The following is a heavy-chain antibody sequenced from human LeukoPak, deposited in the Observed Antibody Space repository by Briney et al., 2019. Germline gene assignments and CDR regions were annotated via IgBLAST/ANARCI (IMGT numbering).Heavy chain of an antibody. Sequence: PGGSLRLSCAASGFTVSSNYMSGVRQAPGKGLEWVSVIYSGGSYADSVKGRFTISRDNSKNTLYLQMNSLRAEDTAVYYCARDVRTAAADPGHDAFDIWGQGTMVTVSA. V-gene: IGHV3-66*02. J-gene: IGHJ3*02. D-gene: IGHD6-13*01. CDR2: IYSGG. CDR3: ARDVRTAAADPGHDAFDI. CDR1: GFTVSSNY.